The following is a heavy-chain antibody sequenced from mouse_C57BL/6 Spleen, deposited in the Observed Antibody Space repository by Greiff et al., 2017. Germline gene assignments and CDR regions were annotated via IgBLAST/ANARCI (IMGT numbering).Heavy chain of an antibody. CDR2: IYPGSGST. CDR3: ARPMYYYGSSYGWYFDV. V-gene: IGHV1-55*01. D-gene: IGHD1-1*01. Sequence: QVQLQQPGAELVKPGASVKMSCKASGYTFTSYWITWVKQRPGQGLEWIGDIYPGSGSTNYNEKFKSKATLTVDTSSSTAYMQLSSLTSEDSAVYYCARPMYYYGSSYGWYFDVWGTGTTVTVSS. J-gene: IGHJ1*03. CDR1: GYTFTSYW.